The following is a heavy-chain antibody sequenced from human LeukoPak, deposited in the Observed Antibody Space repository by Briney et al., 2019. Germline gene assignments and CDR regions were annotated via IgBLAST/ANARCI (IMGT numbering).Heavy chain of an antibody. CDR1: GYTFTSYD. J-gene: IGHJ4*02. Sequence: ASVTVSYKASGYTFTSYDINWVRQAPGQGLEWMGWMNPNSGNRGYAQKFQGRVTITTNTSISTAYMELSSLRSEDTAVYYCARVIPWDGYNPYYFDYWGQGTRVTVSS. D-gene: IGHD5-24*01. CDR2: MNPNSGNR. CDR3: ARVIPWDGYNPYYFDY. V-gene: IGHV1-8*03.